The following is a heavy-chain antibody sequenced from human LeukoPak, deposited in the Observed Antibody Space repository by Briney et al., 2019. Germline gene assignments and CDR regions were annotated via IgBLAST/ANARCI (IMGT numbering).Heavy chain of an antibody. J-gene: IGHJ4*02. D-gene: IGHD6-13*01. Sequence: GGSLRLSCAASGFTFSSYAMHWVRQAPGKGLEWVAVISYDGSNKYYADSVKGRFTISRDNSKNTLYLQMNSLRAEDTAAYYCARDQGYSSSWYIVTGFDYWGQGTLVTVSS. V-gene: IGHV3-30*01. CDR3: ARDQGYSSSWYIVTGFDY. CDR1: GFTFSSYA. CDR2: ISYDGSNK.